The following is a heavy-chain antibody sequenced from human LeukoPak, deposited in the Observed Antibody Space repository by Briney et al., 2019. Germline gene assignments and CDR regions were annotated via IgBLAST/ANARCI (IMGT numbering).Heavy chain of an antibody. CDR1: GFTFSSYS. Sequence: GGSLRLSCAASGFTFSSYSMNWVRQAPGKGPEWVSSISSSSSYIYYADSVKGRFTISRDNAKNSLYLQMNSLRAEDTAVYYCAKYRGTVTTPYYFDYWGQGTLVTVSS. CDR3: AKYRGTVTTPYYFDY. CDR2: ISSSSSYI. V-gene: IGHV3-21*01. D-gene: IGHD4-17*01. J-gene: IGHJ4*02.